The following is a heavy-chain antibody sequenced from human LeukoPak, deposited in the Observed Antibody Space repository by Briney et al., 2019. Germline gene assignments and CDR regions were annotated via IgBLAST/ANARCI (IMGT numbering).Heavy chain of an antibody. Sequence: VASVKVSCKASGGTFSSYAISWVRQAPGQGLEWMGGIIPIFGAANYAQKFQGRVTITADESTSTAYMELSSLRSEDTAVYYCARVLGYCSSTSCLDIRSAFDIWGQGTMVTVSS. D-gene: IGHD2-2*01. J-gene: IGHJ3*02. CDR3: ARVLGYCSSTSCLDIRSAFDI. CDR1: GGTFSSYA. V-gene: IGHV1-69*13. CDR2: IIPIFGAA.